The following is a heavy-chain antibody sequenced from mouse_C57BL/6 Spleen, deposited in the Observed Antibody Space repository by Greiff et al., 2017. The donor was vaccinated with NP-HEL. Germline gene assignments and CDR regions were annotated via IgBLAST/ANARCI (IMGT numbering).Heavy chain of an antibody. CDR1: GYTFTDYN. CDR3: ARYYGSSNWYFDV. CDR2: INPNNGGT. Sequence: VQLKESGPELVKPGASVKIPCKASGYTFTDYNMDWVKQSHGKSLEWIGDINPNNGGTIYNQKFKGKATLTVDKSSSTAYMELRSLTSEDTAVYYCARYYGSSNWYFDVWGTGTTVTVSS. D-gene: IGHD1-1*01. J-gene: IGHJ1*03. V-gene: IGHV1-18*01.